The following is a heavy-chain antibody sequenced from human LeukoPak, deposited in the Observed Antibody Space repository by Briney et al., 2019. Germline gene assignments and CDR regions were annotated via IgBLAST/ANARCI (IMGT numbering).Heavy chain of an antibody. CDR2: ISGSGGST. CDR1: GFTFSSYA. CDR3: AIDPGWFGEPEDAFDI. D-gene: IGHD3-10*01. V-gene: IGHV3-23*01. J-gene: IGHJ3*02. Sequence: GGPLRLSCAASGFTFSSYAMSWVRQAPGKGLEWVSAISGSGGSTYYADSVKGRFTISRDNSKNTLYLQMNSLRAEDTAVYYCAIDPGWFGEPEDAFDIWGQGTMVTVSS.